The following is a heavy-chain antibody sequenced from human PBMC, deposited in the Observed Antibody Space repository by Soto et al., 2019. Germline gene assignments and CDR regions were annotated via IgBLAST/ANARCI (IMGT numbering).Heavy chain of an antibody. J-gene: IGHJ4*02. Sequence: ASVKVSCKASGYTFTSYGISWVRQAPGQGLEWMGWISAHNGNTNYAQKLQGRVTVSTDTSTSTAYMELRSLRSDDSAVYYCARVRDFWSGHPFDGWGQGTLVTVSS. CDR2: ISAHNGNT. D-gene: IGHD3-3*01. V-gene: IGHV1-18*01. CDR3: ARVRDFWSGHPFDG. CDR1: GYTFTSYG.